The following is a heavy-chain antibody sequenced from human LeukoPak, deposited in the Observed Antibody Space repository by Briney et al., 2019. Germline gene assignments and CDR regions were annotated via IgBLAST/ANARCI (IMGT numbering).Heavy chain of an antibody. CDR3: ARDRVLLWFGESYYFDY. CDR1: GYTFASCA. J-gene: IGHJ4*02. Sequence: WASVKVSCKASGYTFASCAMNWVRQAPGQGLEWMGWINTNTGNPTYAQGFTGRFVFSLDTSVSTAYLQISSLKAEDTAVYYCARDRVLLWFGESYYFDYWGQGTLVTVSS. CDR2: INTNTGNP. D-gene: IGHD3-10*01. V-gene: IGHV7-4-1*02.